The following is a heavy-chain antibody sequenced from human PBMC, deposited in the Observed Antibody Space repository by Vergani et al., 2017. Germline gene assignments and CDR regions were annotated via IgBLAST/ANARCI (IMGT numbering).Heavy chain of an antibody. D-gene: IGHD6-13*01. CDR2: IWYDGSNK. V-gene: IGHV3-33*08. J-gene: IGHJ4*02. Sequence: VQLVESGGGLVQPGRSLRLSCAASGFTFDDYAMHWVRQAPGKGLEWVAVIWYDGSNKYYADSVKGRFTISRDNSKNTLYLQMNSLRAEDTAVYYCGSWYDPDYWGQGTLVTVSS. CDR1: GFTFDDYA. CDR3: GSWYDPDY.